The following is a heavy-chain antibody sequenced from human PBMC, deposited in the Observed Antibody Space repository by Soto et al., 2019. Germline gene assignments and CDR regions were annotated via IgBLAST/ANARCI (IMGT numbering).Heavy chain of an antibody. CDR1: GGSVSSGSYY. CDR3: ARQRVLPAQYYLDY. D-gene: IGHD2-2*01. J-gene: IGHJ4*02. V-gene: IGHV4-61*01. Sequence: SDTLSLTCAVSGGSVSSGSYYWSWIRQPPGKGLEWIGYINDSGSTDYNPSLKSRVTISADTSTNLFSLNLRSVTAADTAVYYCARQRVLPAQYYLDYWGQGTQVTVSS. CDR2: INDSGST.